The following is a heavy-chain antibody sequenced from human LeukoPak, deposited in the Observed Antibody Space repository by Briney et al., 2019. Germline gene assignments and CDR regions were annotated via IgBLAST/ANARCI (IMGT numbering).Heavy chain of an antibody. J-gene: IGHJ4*02. CDR1: GFTFSSYA. V-gene: IGHV3-23*01. D-gene: IGHD2-2*01. Sequence: GGSLRLSCAASGFTFSSYAMSWVRQAPGKGLEWVSAISGSGGSTYYADSVKGRFTISRDNSNNTLYLQMNSLRAEDTAVYYCAKDLDCSSTSCYPDYWGQGTLVTVSS. CDR2: ISGSGGST. CDR3: AKDLDCSSTSCYPDY.